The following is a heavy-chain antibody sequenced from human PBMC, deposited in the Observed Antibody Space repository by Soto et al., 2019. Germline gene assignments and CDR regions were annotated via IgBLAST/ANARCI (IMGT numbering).Heavy chain of an antibody. CDR1: GGTFSSYA. Sequence: ASVKVSCKASGGTFSSYAISWVRQAPGQGLEWMGGIIPIFGTANYAQKFQGRVTITADESTSTAYMELSSLRSEDTAVYYCARIAASYSSSSNFDYWRQGTLVTVSS. V-gene: IGHV1-69*13. CDR2: IIPIFGTA. J-gene: IGHJ4*02. CDR3: ARIAASYSSSSNFDY. D-gene: IGHD6-6*01.